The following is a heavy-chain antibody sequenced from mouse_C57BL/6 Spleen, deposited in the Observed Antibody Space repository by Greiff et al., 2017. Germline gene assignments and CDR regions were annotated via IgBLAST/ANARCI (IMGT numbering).Heavy chain of an antibody. V-gene: IGHV1-82*01. CDR3: AKDGSSSYAMDY. Sequence: VKLMESGPELVKPGASVKISCKASGYAFSSSWMNWVTQRPGKGLEWSGRIYPGDGDTNYHGKFKGKAPLTADKSSNTAYMQLSSLTSEDSAVYVCAKDGSSSYAMDYWGQGTSVTVSS. CDR1: GYAFSSSW. D-gene: IGHD1-1*01. J-gene: IGHJ4*01. CDR2: IYPGDGDT.